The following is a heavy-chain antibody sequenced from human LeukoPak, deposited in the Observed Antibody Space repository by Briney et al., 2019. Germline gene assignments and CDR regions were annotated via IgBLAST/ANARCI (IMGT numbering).Heavy chain of an antibody. CDR3: AKKGGIPVAGQLDY. V-gene: IGHV3-43*01. CDR2: ISWDGGST. CDR1: GFTFDDYT. Sequence: PGGSLRLSCAASGFTFDDYTMHWVRQAPGKGLEWVSLISWDGGSTYYADSVSGRFTISRDNAKNSLYLQMNSLGAEDTALYYCAKKGGIPVAGQLDYWGQGTLVTVSS. J-gene: IGHJ4*02. D-gene: IGHD6-19*01.